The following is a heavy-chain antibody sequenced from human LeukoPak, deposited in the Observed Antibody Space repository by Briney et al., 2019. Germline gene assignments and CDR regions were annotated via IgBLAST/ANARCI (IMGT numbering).Heavy chain of an antibody. CDR2: ICGSGGST. CDR3: AKDSDIVVVPAAIGY. D-gene: IGHD2-2*01. Sequence: GGSLRLSCAASGFTFSSYAMSWVRQAPGKGLEWVSAICGSGGSTYYADSGKGRFTISRDNSKNTLYLQMNSLRAEDTAVYYCAKDSDIVVVPAAIGYWGQGTLVTVSS. J-gene: IGHJ4*02. V-gene: IGHV3-23*01. CDR1: GFTFSSYA.